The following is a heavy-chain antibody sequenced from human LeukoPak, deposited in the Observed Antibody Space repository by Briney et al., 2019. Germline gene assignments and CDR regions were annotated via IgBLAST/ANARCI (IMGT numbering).Heavy chain of an antibody. D-gene: IGHD3-9*01. CDR3: AKFPGDYDILTGYPYYFDY. CDR1: GFTFSSYA. CDR2: ISGSGGST. V-gene: IGHV3-23*01. Sequence: GGSLRLSCAASGFTFSSYAMSWVRQAPGKGLEWVSAISGSGGSTYYADSVKGRFTISRDNSKNTLYLQMNSLRAEDTAVYYCAKFPGDYDILTGYPYYFDYWGQGTQVTVSS. J-gene: IGHJ4*02.